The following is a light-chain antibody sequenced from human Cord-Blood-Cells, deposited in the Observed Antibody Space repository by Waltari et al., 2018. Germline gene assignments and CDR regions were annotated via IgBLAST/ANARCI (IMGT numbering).Light chain of an antibody. V-gene: IGKV3-15*01. CDR3: QQYNNWPLYT. Sequence: EIVMTQSPATLSVSPGERATRSCRASHSVSSNLAWYQQKPGQAPRLLIYGASTRATGIPARFSGSGSGTEFTLTISSLQSEDFAVYYCQQYNNWPLYTFGQGTKLEIK. CDR1: HSVSSN. J-gene: IGKJ2*01. CDR2: GAS.